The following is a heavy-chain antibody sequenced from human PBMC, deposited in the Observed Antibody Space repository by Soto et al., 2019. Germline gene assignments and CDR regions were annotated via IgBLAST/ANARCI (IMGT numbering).Heavy chain of an antibody. J-gene: IGHJ6*02. CDR2: IMPVFRTP. D-gene: IGHD2-8*01. Sequence: QVHLEQSGAEVKKPGSSVKVSCKASGGTFRTAAISWVRQAPGQGLEWLGGIMPVFRTPDYAQKFQGRVTITADESTSTAYRELSGLRSDDTAVYYCARDNDRPQLGGNYYYILDVWGQGTTITVSS. CDR1: GGTFRTAA. CDR3: ARDNDRPQLGGNYYYILDV. V-gene: IGHV1-69*12.